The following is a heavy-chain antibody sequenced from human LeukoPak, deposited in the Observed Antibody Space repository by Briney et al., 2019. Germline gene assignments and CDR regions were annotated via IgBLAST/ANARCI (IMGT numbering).Heavy chain of an antibody. D-gene: IGHD3-22*01. J-gene: IGHJ4*02. CDR3: AKDYYDSSGYYFDY. CDR2: ISGSGGST. CDR1: GFTFSSYA. Sequence: GGSLRLSCAASGFTFSSYAMSWVRQAPGKGLEWVSAISGSGGSTYYADSVKGRFTISRDNSKNTLYLQMNSLRAEDAAVYYCAKDYYDSSGYYFDYWGQGTLVTVSS. V-gene: IGHV3-23*01.